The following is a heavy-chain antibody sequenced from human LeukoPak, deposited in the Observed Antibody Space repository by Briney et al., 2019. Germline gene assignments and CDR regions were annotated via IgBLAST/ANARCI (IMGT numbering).Heavy chain of an antibody. Sequence: SQTLSLTCAISGDSVSSNSAAWNWISQSPSRGLEWPGRTYYRSKWYDDYAVSVKSQITINPDTSKNQFSLQLNSVTPEDTAGYYCALKSYGAFDNWGQGTMVTVSS. D-gene: IGHD5-18*01. CDR3: ALKSYGAFDN. CDR2: TYYRSKWYD. J-gene: IGHJ3*02. V-gene: IGHV6-1*01. CDR1: GDSVSSNSAA.